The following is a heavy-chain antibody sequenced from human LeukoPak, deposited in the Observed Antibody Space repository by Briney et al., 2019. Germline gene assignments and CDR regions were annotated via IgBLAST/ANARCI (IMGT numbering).Heavy chain of an antibody. J-gene: IGHJ5*02. CDR3: ARVGYYYGSGSYYWFDP. CDR2: IYTSGST. V-gene: IGHV4-4*07. CDR1: GGSISSYY. Sequence: SETLSLTCTVSGGSISSYYWSWIRQPAGKGLEWIGRIYTSGSTNFNPSLKSRVTMSVDTSKNQFSLKLSSVTAADTAVYYCARVGYYYGSGSYYWFDPWGQGTLVTVSS. D-gene: IGHD3-10*01.